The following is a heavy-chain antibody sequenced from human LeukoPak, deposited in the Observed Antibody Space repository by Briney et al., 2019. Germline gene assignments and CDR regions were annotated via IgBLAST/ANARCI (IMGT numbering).Heavy chain of an antibody. J-gene: IGHJ4*02. CDR3: ARATGATSSSGSYRF. CDR1: GFTFSYYW. CDR2: INTDGGST. V-gene: IGHV3-74*01. D-gene: IGHD6-6*01. Sequence: GGSLRLSCAASGFTFSYYWMXXXXXXXXXXXVXXXXINTDGGSTSYADSVKGRFXIXRDXXXXXLYLQMNSLRAEDTAVYFCARATGATSSSGSYRFWGQGTLVTVSS.